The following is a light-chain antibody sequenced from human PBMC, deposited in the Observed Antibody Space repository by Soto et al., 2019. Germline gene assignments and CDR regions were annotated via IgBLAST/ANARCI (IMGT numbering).Light chain of an antibody. CDR3: SSYAGSNNLV. CDR1: SSDVGGYNY. V-gene: IGLV2-8*01. J-gene: IGLJ2*01. CDR2: EVS. Sequence: QSALTQPPSASGSPGQSVTISCTGTSSDVGGYNYVSWYQQHPGKAPKLIIYEVSKRPSGVPDRFSGSKSGNTASLTVSGFQAEDEADYYCSSYAGSNNLVFGGATKLTVL.